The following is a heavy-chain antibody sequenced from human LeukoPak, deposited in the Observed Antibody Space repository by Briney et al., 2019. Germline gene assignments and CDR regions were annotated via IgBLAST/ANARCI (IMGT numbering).Heavy chain of an antibody. CDR1: GYSFTSHW. CDR2: IYPGDSDT. J-gene: IGHJ6*03. V-gene: IGHV5-51*01. CDR3: ARSWGYCSSTSCYNYYYYYMDV. Sequence: GESLKIPCRGSGYSFTSHWIGWVRQMPGKGLEWMGIIYPGDSDTRYSPSFQGQVTISADKSISTAYLQWSSLKASDTAMYYCARSWGYCSSTSCYNYYYYYMDVWGKGTTVTLSS. D-gene: IGHD2-2*02.